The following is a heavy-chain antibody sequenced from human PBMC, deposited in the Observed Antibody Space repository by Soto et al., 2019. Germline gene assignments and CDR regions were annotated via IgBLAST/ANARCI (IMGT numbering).Heavy chain of an antibody. CDR3: ARPHPYRPNWFDP. D-gene: IGHD4-4*01. V-gene: IGHV1-18*01. Sequence: ASVKVSCKASGYTFTSYGISWVRQAPGQGLEWMGWISAYNGNTNYARKLQGRVTMTTDTSTSTAYMGLRSLRSDDTAVYYCARPHPYRPNWFDPWGQGTLVTVSS. J-gene: IGHJ5*02. CDR1: GYTFTSYG. CDR2: ISAYNGNT.